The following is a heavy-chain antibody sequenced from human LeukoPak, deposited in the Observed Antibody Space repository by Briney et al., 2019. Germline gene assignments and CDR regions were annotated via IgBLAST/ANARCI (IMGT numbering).Heavy chain of an antibody. Sequence: SETLSLTCTVSGGSISSYYWSWIRQPPGKGLEWIGYIYYSGSTNYNPSLKSRVTISVDRSKNQFSLKLSSVTAADTAVYYCAGTKSYYFDYWGQGTLVTVSS. V-gene: IGHV4-59*12. CDR1: GGSISSYY. CDR3: AGTKSYYFDY. CDR2: IYYSGST. J-gene: IGHJ4*02.